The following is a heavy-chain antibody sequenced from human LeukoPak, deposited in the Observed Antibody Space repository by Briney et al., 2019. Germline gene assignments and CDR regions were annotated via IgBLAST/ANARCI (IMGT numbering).Heavy chain of an antibody. Sequence: SETLSLTCTVSGGSISTYYWIWIRQPPGKGLEWIGYIYYSGSTNYNPPLKSRVSISVDTSKNQLSLKLSSVTPADTAVYYCARAGRGTGIAASPIWGQGTMVTVSS. CDR2: IYYSGST. CDR1: GGSISTYY. J-gene: IGHJ3*02. CDR3: ARAGRGTGIAASPI. D-gene: IGHD6-25*01. V-gene: IGHV4-59*01.